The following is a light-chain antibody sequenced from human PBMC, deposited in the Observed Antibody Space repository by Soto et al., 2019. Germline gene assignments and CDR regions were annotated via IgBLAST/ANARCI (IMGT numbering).Light chain of an antibody. CDR1: QSVLYSSNNKNY. V-gene: IGKV4-1*01. Sequence: DIVMTQSPDSLAVSLGERATINCKSSQSVLYSSNNKNYLAWYQQKPGQPPKLLIYWASTRESGVPDRLSGSGSGTDFTLTISSLQAEDVAVYYCQQYYSTPRTFGGGTKVDIK. J-gene: IGKJ4*01. CDR2: WAS. CDR3: QQYYSTPRT.